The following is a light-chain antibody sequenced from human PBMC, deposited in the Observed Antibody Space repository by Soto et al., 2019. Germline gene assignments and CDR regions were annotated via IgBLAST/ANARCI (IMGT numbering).Light chain of an antibody. J-gene: IGKJ5*01. V-gene: IGKV1-9*01. Sequence: DIQLTQSPSFLSASVGDRVTITCRASQGISSYLAWSQQKPGKAPKLLIYAASTLQSGVPSRFSGSGSETEFTLTISSLQPEDFATYCCRQLKSYPITFGQGTRLEIK. CDR3: RQLKSYPIT. CDR2: AAS. CDR1: QGISSY.